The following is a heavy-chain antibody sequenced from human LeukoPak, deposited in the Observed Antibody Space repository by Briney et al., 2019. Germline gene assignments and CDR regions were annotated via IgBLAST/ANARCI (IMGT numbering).Heavy chain of an antibody. CDR3: ARGLRPERRYYYDSSGYHFDY. J-gene: IGHJ4*02. Sequence: GASVKVSCKASGYTFPGYYMHWVRQAPGQGLEWMGKINPSGGSTSYAQKFQGRVTMTRDTSTSTVYMELSSLRSEDTAVYYCARGLRPERRYYYDSSGYHFDYWGQGTLVTVSS. CDR1: GYTFPGYY. D-gene: IGHD3-22*01. CDR2: INPSGGST. V-gene: IGHV1-46*01.